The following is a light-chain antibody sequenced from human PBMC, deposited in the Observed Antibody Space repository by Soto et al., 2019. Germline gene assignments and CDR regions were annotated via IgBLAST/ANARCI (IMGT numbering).Light chain of an antibody. CDR1: QSLVSSDGNTY. J-gene: IGKJ1*01. V-gene: IGKV2-30*01. CDR3: MQGSHWPPWT. Sequence: DVVMTQSPLSLSVTLGQPASISCRSSQSLVSSDGNTYLHWFQQRPGQSPRRLIYRASIRDSGVPDSFSGSGSGTDFTLKISRVEAEDVGVYYCMQGSHWPPWTFGQGTKVEIK. CDR2: RAS.